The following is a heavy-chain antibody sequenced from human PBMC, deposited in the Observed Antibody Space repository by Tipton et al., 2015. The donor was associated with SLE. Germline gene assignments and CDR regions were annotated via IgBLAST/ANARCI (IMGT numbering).Heavy chain of an antibody. J-gene: IGHJ4*02. Sequence: TLSLTCIVSGGSFSSGSYHWSWIRQPAGKGLEWIGRMFSSGTTNYNPSLKSRVTVSVDTSKSQFSLKLTSVTAADTAVYYCARRRGASGLFDSWGQGILATVSS. CDR2: MFSSGTT. CDR3: ARRRGASGLFDS. V-gene: IGHV4-61*02. CDR1: GGSFSSGSYH.